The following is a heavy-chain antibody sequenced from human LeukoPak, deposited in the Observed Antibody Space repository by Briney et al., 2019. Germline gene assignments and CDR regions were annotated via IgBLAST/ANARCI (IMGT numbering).Heavy chain of an antibody. V-gene: IGHV3-48*04. J-gene: IGHJ1*01. CDR1: GFTFSSYS. CDR3: EGGSYLEYFQH. Sequence: GGSLRLSCAASGFTFSSYSMNWVRQAPGKGLEWVSYISSSSSTIYYADSVKGRFTISRDNAKNSLYLQMNSLRAEDTAVYYCEGGSYLEYFQHWGQGTLVTVSS. D-gene: IGHD1-26*01. CDR2: ISSSSSTI.